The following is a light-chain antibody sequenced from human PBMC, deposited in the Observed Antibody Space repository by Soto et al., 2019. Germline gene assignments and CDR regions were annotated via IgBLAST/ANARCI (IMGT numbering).Light chain of an antibody. V-gene: IGKV3-20*01. Sequence: EILLTQSPGTLSLSPGDRATLSCRASQTLTNSFLAWYQQKPGQTPILLIYGASIRATDIPDRFSGSGSGTDFTLTISRLEPEDFAVYFCQQYGRLPRSFGGGTKVEIK. J-gene: IGKJ4*01. CDR2: GAS. CDR3: QQYGRLPRS. CDR1: QTLTNSF.